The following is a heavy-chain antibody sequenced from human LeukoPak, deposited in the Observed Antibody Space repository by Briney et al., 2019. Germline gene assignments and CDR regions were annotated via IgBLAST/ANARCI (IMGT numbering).Heavy chain of an antibody. CDR2: INHSGST. J-gene: IGHJ4*02. CDR3: ARRRNSSGWYGFLFDY. CDR1: GGSFSGYY. V-gene: IGHV4-34*01. D-gene: IGHD6-19*01. Sequence: SETLSLTCAVYGGSFSGYYWSWIRQPPGKGLEWIGEINHSGSTNYNPSLKSRVTISVDTSKNQFSLKLSSATAADTAVYYCARRRNSSGWYGFLFDYWGQGTLVTVSS.